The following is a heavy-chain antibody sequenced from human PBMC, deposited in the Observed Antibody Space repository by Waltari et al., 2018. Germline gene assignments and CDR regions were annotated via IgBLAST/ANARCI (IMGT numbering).Heavy chain of an antibody. Sequence: EARLVEPGGGLVQPGGSLRLSCDVSGFMFSTYWMTWVRQGPGKGLEWVANINYDGSEKHYVDSVKGRFTIARDNAESSLFLQMNNLRGEDTAVYYCATYRWLGYWGQGSLVTVSS. D-gene: IGHD3-10*01. J-gene: IGHJ4*02. CDR2: INYDGSEK. V-gene: IGHV3-7*03. CDR3: ATYRWLGY. CDR1: GFMFSTYW.